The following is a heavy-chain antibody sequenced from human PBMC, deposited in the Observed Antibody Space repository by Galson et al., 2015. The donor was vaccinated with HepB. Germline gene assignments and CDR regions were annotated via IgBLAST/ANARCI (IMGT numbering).Heavy chain of an antibody. CDR2: INPNTGGT. V-gene: IGHV1-2*02. CDR1: GYTFTGYY. CDR3: ARYLSPDWELDY. Sequence: SVKVSCKASGYTFTGYYIHWVRQAPGQGLEWMGWINPNTGGTNCAQKFQGRVTMTRDTSITTAYMELSRLTSDDTAVYYCARYLSPDWELDYWGQGTLVTVSS. D-gene: IGHD3-9*01. J-gene: IGHJ4*02.